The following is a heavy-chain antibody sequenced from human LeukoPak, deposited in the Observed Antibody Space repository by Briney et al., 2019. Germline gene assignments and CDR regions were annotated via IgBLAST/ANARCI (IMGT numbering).Heavy chain of an antibody. J-gene: IGHJ5*02. CDR1: KVTFSDYA. D-gene: IGHD3/OR15-3a*01. CDR3: AKGTGINHYHWIDP. Sequence: PGGSLRLSCAASKVTFSDYAMNWVRQAPGKGLEWVSGISGSGGNTYYADSVEGRFTISRDNSKNTLYQQMNSLRAEGTALYYCAKGTGINHYHWIDPWGQGTQVTVSS. CDR2: ISGSGGNT. V-gene: IGHV3-23*01.